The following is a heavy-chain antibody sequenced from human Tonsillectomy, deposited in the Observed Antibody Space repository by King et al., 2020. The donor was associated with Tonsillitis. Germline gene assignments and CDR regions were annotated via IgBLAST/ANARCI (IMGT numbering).Heavy chain of an antibody. Sequence: FTLKESGPTLVKPTQTLTLTCTFSGFSLTTNGMGVGWIRQPPRKALEGLGLIYWSEDKRYSPSLKNRLTITKDTSKNQVVLTMTNMDPVDTAAYYCAHRGYGVYALDTFDVWGQGTMVTVSS. D-gene: IGHD5/OR15-5a*01. CDR2: IYWSEDK. CDR3: AHRGYGVYALDTFDV. V-gene: IGHV2-5*01. CDR1: GFSLTTNGMG. J-gene: IGHJ3*01.